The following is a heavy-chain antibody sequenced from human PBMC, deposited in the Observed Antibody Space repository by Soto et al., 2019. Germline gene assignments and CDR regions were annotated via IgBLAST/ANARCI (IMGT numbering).Heavy chain of an antibody. CDR2: IYHSGST. CDR3: HAGGPLPTAGNGEYCHDGRDV. Sequence: QLQLQESGSGLVKPSQTLSLTCAVSGGSISSGGYSWSWIRQPPGNGLEWIGYIYHSGSTYYNPYLRSRATISVDRPKNQFSLKRSSETAADPAVYYGHAGGPLPTAGNGEYCHDGRDVWGQGTTVTVSS. J-gene: IGHJ6*02. V-gene: IGHV4-30-2*01. D-gene: IGHD1-26*01. CDR1: GGSISSGGYS.